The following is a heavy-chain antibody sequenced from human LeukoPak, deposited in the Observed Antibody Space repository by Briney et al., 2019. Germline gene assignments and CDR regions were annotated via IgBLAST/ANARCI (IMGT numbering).Heavy chain of an antibody. V-gene: IGHV3-23*01. J-gene: IGHJ4*02. CDR1: GFTFSSYG. CDR3: ARDLGVAALDN. Sequence: GRSLRLSCAASGFTFSSYGMHWVRQAPGKGLEWVSAISGSGGSTYYADSVKGRFTISRDNAKNTLYLQMNSLRAEETAVYYCARDLGVAALDNWGQGTLVTVSS. D-gene: IGHD6-19*01. CDR2: ISGSGGST.